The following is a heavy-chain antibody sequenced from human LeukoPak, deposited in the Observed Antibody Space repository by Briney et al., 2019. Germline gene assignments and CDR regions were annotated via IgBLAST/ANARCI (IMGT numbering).Heavy chain of an antibody. CDR2: IYHSGST. J-gene: IGHJ4*02. Sequence: SETLSLTCTVSGYSISSGYYWGWIRQPPGKGLEWIGEIYHSGSTNYNPSLKSRVTISVDKSKNQFSLKLSSVTAADTAVYYCARVCQGGSSCPGDYWGQGTLVTVSS. V-gene: IGHV4-38-2*02. CDR1: GYSISSGYY. CDR3: ARVCQGGSSCPGDY. D-gene: IGHD6-13*01.